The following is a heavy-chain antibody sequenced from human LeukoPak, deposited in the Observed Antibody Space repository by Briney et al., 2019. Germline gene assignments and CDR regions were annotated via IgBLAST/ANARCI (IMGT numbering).Heavy chain of an antibody. Sequence: ASVKVSCKASGYTFTSNYIHWERQAPGQGLEWMGMIYPRDGSTSYAQKFQGRVTVTRDTSTSTVHMELSGLRSEDTAVYYCARDQEGSDYWGQGTLVTVSS. CDR1: GYTFTSNY. V-gene: IGHV1-46*01. CDR3: ARDQEGSDY. CDR2: IYPRDGST. J-gene: IGHJ4*02.